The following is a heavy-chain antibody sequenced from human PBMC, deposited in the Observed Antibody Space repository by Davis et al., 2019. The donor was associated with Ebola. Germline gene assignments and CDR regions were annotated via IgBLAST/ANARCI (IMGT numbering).Heavy chain of an antibody. V-gene: IGHV3-23*01. Sequence: PGGSLRLSCAASGFTFSSYAMSWVRQAPGKGLEWVSVISASGSSTNYADSVKGRFTISRDNAKNTLYLQMNSLRAEDTAMYYCARGPSTLHYYGGNSFDHWGEGTLVTVSS. CDR3: ARGPSTLHYYGGNSFDH. D-gene: IGHD4-23*01. CDR1: GFTFSSYA. CDR2: ISASGSST. J-gene: IGHJ4*02.